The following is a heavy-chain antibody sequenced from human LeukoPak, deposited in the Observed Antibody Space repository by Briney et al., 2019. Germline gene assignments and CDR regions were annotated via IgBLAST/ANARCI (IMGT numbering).Heavy chain of an antibody. CDR1: GFTFSSYA. Sequence: SGRSLRLSCAASGFTFSSYAMHWVRQAPGKGLEWVSYISSSSINKYYADSVKGRFTISRDDAKNSLYLQMNSLRAEDTAVYYCARGGNYFDYWGQGTLVTVSS. J-gene: IGHJ4*02. D-gene: IGHD3-16*01. CDR2: ISSSSINK. CDR3: ARGGNYFDY. V-gene: IGHV3-48*01.